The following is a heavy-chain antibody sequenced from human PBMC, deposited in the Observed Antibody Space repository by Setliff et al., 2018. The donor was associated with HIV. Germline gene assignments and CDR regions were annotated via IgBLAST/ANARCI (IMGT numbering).Heavy chain of an antibody. D-gene: IGHD6-13*01. J-gene: IGHJ6*02. CDR1: GGSFSNYY. CDR2: INHNGST. Sequence: PSETLSLTCTVSGGSFSNYYWNWIRQPPGKGLEWVGQINHNGSTNYNPSLKSRVTLSVDTSKNQFSLNLSSVTAADTAVYYCARGGYSSSCYTYYGMDVWGQGTTVTVSS. V-gene: IGHV4-34*01. CDR3: ARGGYSSSCYTYYGMDV.